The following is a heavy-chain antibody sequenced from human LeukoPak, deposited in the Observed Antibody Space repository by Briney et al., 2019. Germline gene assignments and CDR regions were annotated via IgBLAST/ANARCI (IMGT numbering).Heavy chain of an antibody. Sequence: GGSLRLSCAASGFTFSSYGMHWVRQAPGKGLEWVANIKQDGSEKYYVDSVKGRFTISRDNAKNSLYLQMNSLRAEDTAVYYCARVGGYDPSDYYYYMDVWGKGTTVTVSS. CDR1: GFTFSSYG. CDR2: IKQDGSEK. V-gene: IGHV3-7*01. CDR3: ARVGGYDPSDYYYYMDV. D-gene: IGHD3-16*01. J-gene: IGHJ6*03.